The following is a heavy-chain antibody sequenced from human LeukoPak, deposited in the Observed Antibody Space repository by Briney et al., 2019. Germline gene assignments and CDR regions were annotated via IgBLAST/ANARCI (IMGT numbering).Heavy chain of an antibody. J-gene: IGHJ4*02. CDR2: INQDGSAK. D-gene: IGHD6-19*01. V-gene: IGHV3-7*03. CDR1: GFTFSTYW. CDR3: AREVEYSSGWYYFDY. Sequence: PGGSLRLSCAASGFTFSTYWMSWVRQAPGRGLEWVANINQDGSAKFYGDSVKGRFTISRDNSKNTLYLQMNSLRAEDTAVYYCAREVEYSSGWYYFDYWGQGTLVTVSS.